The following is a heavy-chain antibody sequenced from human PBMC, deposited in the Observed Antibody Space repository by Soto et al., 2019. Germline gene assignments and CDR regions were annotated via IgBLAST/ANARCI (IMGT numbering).Heavy chain of an antibody. J-gene: IGHJ4*02. V-gene: IGHV3-48*03. Sequence: GSLRLSCAASGFTFSSCEMNWVRQAPGKGLEWVSYISSSGSTIYYADSVKGRFTISRDNAKNSLYLQMNSLRAEDTAVYYCEKHYYHSSGYVFDYWGQGTLVTVSS. CDR2: ISSSGSTI. CDR3: EKHYYHSSGYVFDY. CDR1: GFTFSSCE. D-gene: IGHD3-22*01.